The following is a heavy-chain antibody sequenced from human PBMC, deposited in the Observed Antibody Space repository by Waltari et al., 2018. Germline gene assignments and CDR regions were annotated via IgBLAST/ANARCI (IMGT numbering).Heavy chain of an antibody. V-gene: IGHV3-11*01. Sequence: QVQLVESGGGLVKPGGSLRLSCAASGFTFSDYYIGWIRQAPGKVLGWISYIRDSGKTTDYADSVKGQFTVARDNAKNSVYLQMNSLRVEDTAVYYCARDAYCGGDCSYDYWGQGTLVTVSS. CDR3: ARDAYCGGDCSYDY. J-gene: IGHJ4*02. CDR2: IRDSGKTT. CDR1: GFTFSDYY. D-gene: IGHD2-21*01.